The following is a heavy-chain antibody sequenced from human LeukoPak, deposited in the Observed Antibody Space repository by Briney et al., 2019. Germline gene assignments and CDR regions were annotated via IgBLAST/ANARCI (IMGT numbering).Heavy chain of an antibody. D-gene: IGHD3-3*01. CDR3: ARVIVSGGDFRSGYYTGPFHDAFDI. CDR2: IYTSGST. V-gene: IGHV4-4*07. CDR1: GGSISSYY. Sequence: SETLSLTCTVSGGSISSYYWSWIRQPAGKGLEWIGRIYTSGSTNYNPSLKSRVTMSVDTSKNQFSLKLSSVTAADTAVYYCARVIVSGGDFRSGYYTGPFHDAFDIWGQGTMVTVSS. J-gene: IGHJ3*02.